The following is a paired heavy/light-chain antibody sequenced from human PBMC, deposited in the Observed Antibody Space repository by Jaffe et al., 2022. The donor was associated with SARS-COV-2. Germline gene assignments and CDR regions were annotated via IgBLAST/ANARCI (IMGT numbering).Light chain of an antibody. CDR3: SSYAGSNNLV. CDR1: SSDVGAYNY. CDR2: EVS. J-gene: IGLJ2*01. Sequence: QSALTQPPSASGSPGQSVTISCTGTSSDVGAYNYVSWYQQHPGKAPKLMIYEVSKRPSGVPDRFSGSKSGNTASLTVSGLQAEDEADYYCSSYAGSNNLVFGGGTKLTVL. V-gene: IGLV2-8*01.
Heavy chain of an antibody. CDR2: IYNSGAA. D-gene: IGHD6-19*01. CDR3: ASGPGSAWFYSYGMDV. J-gene: IGHJ6*02. Sequence: QLQLQESGPGLVKPSETLSLTCTVSGGSISSSSYYWGCIRQPPGKGLEWIGNIYNSGAAYYNPSLKSRVTMSVDMSKKQFSLNLRSVTAADTAVYYCASGPGSAWFYSYGMDVWGQGTTVTVSS. V-gene: IGHV4-39*01. CDR1: GGSISSSSYY.